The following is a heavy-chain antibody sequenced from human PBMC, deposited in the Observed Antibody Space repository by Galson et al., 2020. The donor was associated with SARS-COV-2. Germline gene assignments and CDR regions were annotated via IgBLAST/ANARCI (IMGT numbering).Heavy chain of an antibody. CDR1: GFTFSSYS. V-gene: IGHV3-21*01. Sequence: GGSLRLSCAASGFTFSSYSMNWVRQAPGKGLEWVSSISSSSSYIYYADSVKGRFTISRDNAKNSLYLQMNSLRAEDTAVYYCARYAAGYYFDYWGQGTLVTVSS. D-gene: IGHD6-13*01. J-gene: IGHJ4*02. CDR2: ISSSSSYI. CDR3: ARYAAGYYFDY.